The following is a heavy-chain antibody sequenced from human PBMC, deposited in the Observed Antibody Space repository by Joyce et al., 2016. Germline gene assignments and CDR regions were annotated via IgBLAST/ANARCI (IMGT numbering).Heavy chain of an antibody. CDR1: GYTFSAYY. Sequence: QVHLVQSGTEVKKPGASVKVSCKASGYTFSAYYIHWVRQAPGQGLEWMGWINPKSGGTDYEQKFEGRVTMTSDTSISTTYMELSRLRSDDTAVYYCARSYSYDTNYYFFYWGQGTLVTVSS. CDR3: ARSYSYDTNYYFFY. D-gene: IGHD3-22*01. V-gene: IGHV1-2*02. J-gene: IGHJ4*02. CDR2: INPKSGGT.